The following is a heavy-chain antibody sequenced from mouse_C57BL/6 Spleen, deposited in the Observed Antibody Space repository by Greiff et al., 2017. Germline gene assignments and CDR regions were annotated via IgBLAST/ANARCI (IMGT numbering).Heavy chain of an antibody. CDR3: ARRAYYSNYDAMDY. CDR2: INPNYGTT. Sequence: VQLQQSGPELVKPGASVKISCKASGYSFTDYNMNWVKQSNGKSLEWIGVINPNYGTTSYNQKFKGKATLSVDQSSSTAYLQLNSMTSEDSAVYYCARRAYYSNYDAMDYWGQGTSVTVSS. D-gene: IGHD2-5*01. J-gene: IGHJ4*01. V-gene: IGHV1-39*01. CDR1: GYSFTDYN.